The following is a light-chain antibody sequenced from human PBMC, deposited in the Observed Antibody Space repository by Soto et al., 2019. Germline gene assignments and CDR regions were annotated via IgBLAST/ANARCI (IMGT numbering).Light chain of an antibody. V-gene: IGKV1-5*01. CDR1: QSISTW. J-gene: IGKJ1*01. CDR3: QQYKSYWT. CDR2: DAS. Sequence: DIQMTQSPSTLSAYVGDRVTITCRASQSISTWLAWYQQKPGKAPKPLIHDASRLESGVPSRFSGSGSGTEFTLTISSLQPDDFATYHCQQYKSYWTFGQGTTVDI.